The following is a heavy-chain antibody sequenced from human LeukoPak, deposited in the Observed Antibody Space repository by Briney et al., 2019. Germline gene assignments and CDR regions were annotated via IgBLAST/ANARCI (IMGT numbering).Heavy chain of an antibody. CDR1: GYTFTAYY. D-gene: IGHD6-13*01. J-gene: IGHJ4*02. Sequence: GASVKVSCKASGYTFTAYYIHWVRQAPGQGLEWMGRINPNSGSTNYAQKFQGRVTVTRDTSISAAYMELSSLRSDDTAPYYCAREQQLADWGQGTLVTVSS. CDR3: AREQQLAD. CDR2: INPNSGST. V-gene: IGHV1-2*06.